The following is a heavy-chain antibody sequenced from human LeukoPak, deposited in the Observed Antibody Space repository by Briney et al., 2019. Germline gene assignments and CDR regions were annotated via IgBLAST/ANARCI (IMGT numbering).Heavy chain of an antibody. Sequence: PGGSLRLSCAASGITVNSTYISWVRQAPGKGLEWVSVAYSDGNTYYAGSVKGRFTISRDNSKNTLFLQMNSLRAEDTAVYYCTSNYGLDYWGQGTLVTVSS. J-gene: IGHJ4*02. CDR3: TSNYGLDY. D-gene: IGHD4-17*01. CDR2: AYSDGNT. V-gene: IGHV3-66*01. CDR1: GITVNSTY.